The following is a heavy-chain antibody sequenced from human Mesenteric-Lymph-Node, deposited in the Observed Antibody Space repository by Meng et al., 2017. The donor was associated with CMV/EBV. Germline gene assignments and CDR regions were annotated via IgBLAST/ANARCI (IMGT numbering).Heavy chain of an antibody. J-gene: IGHJ6*02. CDR2: ISGSGGTT. Sequence: GGSLRLSCVASGITFSSNWMTWVRQAPGKGLEWVSAISGSGGTTYYADSVKGRFTISRDNSKNTLYLQMNSLRAEDTAVYYCARDFLRMDVWGQGTTVTVSS. D-gene: IGHD3-3*01. V-gene: IGHV3-23*01. CDR1: GITFSSNW. CDR3: ARDFLRMDV.